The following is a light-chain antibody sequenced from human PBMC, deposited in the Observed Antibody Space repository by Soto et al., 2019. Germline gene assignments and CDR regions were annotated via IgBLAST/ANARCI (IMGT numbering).Light chain of an antibody. Sequence: EIVMTQSPATLSVTQGERATLSCRASQSVSSNLAWYQQKPGQAPRLLIYGASTRATGIPARFSGSGYGTEFTLTISSLQSEDFAVYYCQQYNNWPPWTFGQGTKVEIK. CDR1: QSVSSN. CDR3: QQYNNWPPWT. V-gene: IGKV3-15*01. CDR2: GAS. J-gene: IGKJ1*01.